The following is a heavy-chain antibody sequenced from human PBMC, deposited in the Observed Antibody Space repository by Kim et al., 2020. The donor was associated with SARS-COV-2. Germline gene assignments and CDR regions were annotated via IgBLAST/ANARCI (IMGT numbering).Heavy chain of an antibody. J-gene: IGHJ5*02. Sequence: ASVKVSCKASGYSFTSYALNWVRQAPGQGLEWMGWINTNTGNPTYAQAFTGRFVFYVDTSVSTAFLQISSLKAEGTAIYYCARDPPRYNWNSRNWFDPWG. CDR2: INTNTGNP. D-gene: IGHD1-7*01. V-gene: IGHV7-4-1*02. CDR1: GYSFTSYA. CDR3: ARDPPRYNWNSRNWFDP.